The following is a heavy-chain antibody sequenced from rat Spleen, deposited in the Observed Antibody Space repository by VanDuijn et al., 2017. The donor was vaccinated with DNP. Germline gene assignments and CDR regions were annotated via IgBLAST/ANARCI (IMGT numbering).Heavy chain of an antibody. CDR2: INKDSSII. CDR3: AKGTNYGGDSDSFDY. Sequence: EVKLVESGGGLVQPGRSLKLSCAASGFNFNDYWMGWVRQAPGKGLEWIGQINKDSSIINYSQSLKDKFTISRDNAQNTLYLQRRKLGSEYTTIYYCAKGTNYGGDSDSFDYWGQGVMVTVSS. CDR1: GFNFNDYW. D-gene: IGHD1-11*01. J-gene: IGHJ2*01. V-gene: IGHV4-2*01.